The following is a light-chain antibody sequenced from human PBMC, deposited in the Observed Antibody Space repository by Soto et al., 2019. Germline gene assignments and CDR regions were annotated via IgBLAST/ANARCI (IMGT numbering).Light chain of an antibody. CDR1: QSVSGN. CDR2: GAS. J-gene: IGKJ5*01. CDR3: QQYNNWPPIP. V-gene: IGKV3-15*01. Sequence: EIVMTQSPATLSVSPGERATLSCSASQSVSGNLAWYQHKPGQAPRLLIYGASTRATGIPARFSGSVSGTGFTLTISSLQSEDCAVYCCQQYNNWPPIPFGQGTRLEIK.